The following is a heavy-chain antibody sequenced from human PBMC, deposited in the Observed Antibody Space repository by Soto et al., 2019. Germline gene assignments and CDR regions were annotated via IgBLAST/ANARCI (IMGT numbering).Heavy chain of an antibody. CDR2: MYYSGTT. J-gene: IGHJ5*02. V-gene: IGHV4-31*03. CDR3: ARLGYCSNTHCGPVGP. CDR1: GASISSGGYY. Sequence: QVQLQESGPGLVKLSQTLSLTCTVSGASISSGGYYWSWIRQHPGKGLEWIGYMYYSGTTYYNPSLKIRVTMSLDTSKTQFSLKLSSVTAADTAVYYCARLGYCSNTHCGPVGPWCQGILATVSS. D-gene: IGHD2-2*01.